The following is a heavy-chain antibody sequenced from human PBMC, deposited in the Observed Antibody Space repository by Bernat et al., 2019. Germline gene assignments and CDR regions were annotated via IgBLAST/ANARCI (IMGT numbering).Heavy chain of an antibody. CDR3: ARARYYYDSSGYYSNLFDY. D-gene: IGHD3-22*01. V-gene: IGHV3-15*07. CDR1: GFTFVNAW. J-gene: IGHJ4*02. CDR2: IKSKTDGGTT. Sequence: EVQLVESGGGLVKPGGSLRLSCAASGFTFVNAWMNWFRQAPGKGLGWVGRIKSKTDGGTTDYAAPVKGRFTISRDNSKNTLYLQMNSLRAEDTAVYYCARARYYYDSSGYYSNLFDYWGQGTLVTVSS.